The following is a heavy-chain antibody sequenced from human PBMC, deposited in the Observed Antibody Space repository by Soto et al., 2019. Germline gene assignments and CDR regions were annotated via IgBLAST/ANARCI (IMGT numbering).Heavy chain of an antibody. Sequence: SVKVSCKASGGTFSSYTISWVRKAPGQGLEWMGRIIPILGIANYAQKFQGRVTMTRDTSRRTAYMELSSLRSEDSAVYYCARKGFLDWFLDFWGQGTLVTVSS. V-gene: IGHV1-69*02. CDR3: ARKGFLDWFLDF. CDR2: IIPILGIA. CDR1: GGTFSSYT. J-gene: IGHJ4*02. D-gene: IGHD3-9*01.